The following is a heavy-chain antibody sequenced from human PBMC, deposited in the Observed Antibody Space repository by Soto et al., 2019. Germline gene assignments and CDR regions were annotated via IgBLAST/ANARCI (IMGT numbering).Heavy chain of an antibody. CDR3: ARARLWFGELLSPSPDY. V-gene: IGHV3-21*01. CDR1: GFTFSSYS. J-gene: IGHJ4*02. CDR2: ISSSSSYI. D-gene: IGHD3-10*01. Sequence: EVQLVESGGGLVKPGGSLRLSCAASGFTFSSYSMNWVRQAPGKGLEWVSSISSSSSYIYYADSVKGRFTISRDNAKNSLYLQMNSLRAEDTAVYYCARARLWFGELLSPSPDYWGQGTLVTVSS.